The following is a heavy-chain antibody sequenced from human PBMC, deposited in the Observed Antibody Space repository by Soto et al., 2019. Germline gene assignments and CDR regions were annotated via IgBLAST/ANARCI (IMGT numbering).Heavy chain of an antibody. CDR2: IYPGDSDI. CDR3: ARQPSNGQWYV. CDR1: VYSFTSYW. D-gene: IGHD6-19*01. Sequence: PGESLKISCKGSVYSFTSYWVGWVRQMPGKGLEWMAIIYPGDSDIRYNPSFQGQVTISADKSISTAYLQWSSLKASDTAIYYCARQPSNGQWYVWGQGTTVTVSS. V-gene: IGHV5-51*01. J-gene: IGHJ6*02.